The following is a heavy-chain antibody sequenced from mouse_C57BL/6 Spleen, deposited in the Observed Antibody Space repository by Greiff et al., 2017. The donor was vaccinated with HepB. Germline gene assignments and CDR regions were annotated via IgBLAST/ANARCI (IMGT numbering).Heavy chain of an antibody. CDR3: SYGSSWGYFDY. CDR2: INPNNGGT. CDR1: GYTFTDYY. V-gene: IGHV1-26*01. J-gene: IGHJ2*01. Sequence: VQLQQSGPELVKPGASVKISCKASGYTFTDYYMNWVKQSHGKSLEWIGDINPNNGGTSYNQKFKGKATLTVDKSSSTAYMELRSLTSEDSAVYYCSYGSSWGYFDYWGQGTTLTVSS. D-gene: IGHD1-1*01.